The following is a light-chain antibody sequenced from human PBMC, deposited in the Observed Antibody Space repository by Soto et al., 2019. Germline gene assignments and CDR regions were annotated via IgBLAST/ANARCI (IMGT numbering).Light chain of an antibody. J-gene: IGLJ3*02. CDR1: TSNIGSDF. Sequence: QSVLTQPPSASGTPGQKVTISCSGTTSNIGSDFQYWFQQFPGTAPILLIYRNNQRPSGVSDRFSGSKSGTSGSLAISGLQSEDEADYYCVSWDGSLSGWVFGGGTKLTVL. CDR3: VSWDGSLSGWV. CDR2: RNN. V-gene: IGLV1-47*01.